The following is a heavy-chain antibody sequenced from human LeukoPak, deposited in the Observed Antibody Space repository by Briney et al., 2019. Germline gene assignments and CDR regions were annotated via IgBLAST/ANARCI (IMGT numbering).Heavy chain of an antibody. CDR2: ISSSGGTI. CDR1: GFTFSRYE. V-gene: IGHV3-48*03. D-gene: IGHD1/OR15-1a*01. CDR3: ARGQTGTLDAFDI. Sequence: PGGSLRLSCAASGFTFSRYEMNWVRQAPGKGLEWVSYISSSGGTIFCADSVKGRFTISRDNAKNSLYLQMNSLRAEDTAVYYCARGQTGTLDAFDIWGQGTMVTVSS. J-gene: IGHJ3*02.